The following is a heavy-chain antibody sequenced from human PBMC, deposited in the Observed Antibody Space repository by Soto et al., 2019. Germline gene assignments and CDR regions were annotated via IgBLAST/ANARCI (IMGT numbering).Heavy chain of an antibody. V-gene: IGHV4-59*01. D-gene: IGHD2-8*01. J-gene: IGHJ4*02. Sequence: PSETLSLTCTVSGGSISSYYWSWIRQPPGKGLEWIGYIYYTGSTNYNPSLKSRVTMSVDTSKNQFSLRLSSVTAADTAIYYCARVEYTGVSYPFGYWAQGSLVTVSS. CDR1: GGSISSYY. CDR3: ARVEYTGVSYPFGY. CDR2: IYYTGST.